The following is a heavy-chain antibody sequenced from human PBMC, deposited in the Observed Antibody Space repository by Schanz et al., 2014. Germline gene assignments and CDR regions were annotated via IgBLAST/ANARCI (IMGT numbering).Heavy chain of an antibody. D-gene: IGHD6-13*01. J-gene: IGHJ4*02. CDR1: GGSISSYY. CDR3: ARAAGPVDY. Sequence: QVQLQESGPGLVKPSXXXXLTCTVSGGSISSYYWNWIRQPPGKGLEWIGYVYYTGSTTYNPSLKSRVTMSVDTSKNQSSLMRGSVTAADTAVYYCARAAGPVDYWGQGTLVTVSS. CDR2: VYYTGST. V-gene: IGHV4-59*12.